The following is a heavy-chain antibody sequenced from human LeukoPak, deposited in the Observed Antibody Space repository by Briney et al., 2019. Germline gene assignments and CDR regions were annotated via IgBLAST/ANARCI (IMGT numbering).Heavy chain of an antibody. J-gene: IGHJ4*02. Sequence: PGGSLRLSCAASGFTFSSYAMSWVRQAPGKGLEWVSAISGSGGSTYYADSAKGRFTISRDNSKNTLYLQMNSLRAEDTAVYYCAKEKGIQLWLHYFDYWGQGTLVTASS. CDR1: GFTFSSYA. V-gene: IGHV3-23*01. D-gene: IGHD5-18*01. CDR2: ISGSGGST. CDR3: AKEKGIQLWLHYFDY.